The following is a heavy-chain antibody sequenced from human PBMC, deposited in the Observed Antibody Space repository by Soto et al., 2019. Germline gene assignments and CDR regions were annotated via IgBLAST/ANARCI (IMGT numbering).Heavy chain of an antibody. D-gene: IGHD2-15*01. Sequence: EVQVLESGGGLVQPGGSLRLSCAASGFRFSNYDMSWVRQAPGKGLEWVSGVSASGSITSYADSAKGRFTISRDNAKNTMFLQMNSLRAEDTAVYFCVKGDCSGGRCYRGFDYWGQGTLVTVSA. V-gene: IGHV3-23*01. J-gene: IGHJ4*02. CDR2: VSASGSIT. CDR1: GFRFSNYD. CDR3: VKGDCSGGRCYRGFDY.